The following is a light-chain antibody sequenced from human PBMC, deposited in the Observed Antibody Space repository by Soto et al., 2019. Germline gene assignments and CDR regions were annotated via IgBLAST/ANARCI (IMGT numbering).Light chain of an antibody. CDR3: QQTDTIPRT. J-gene: IGKJ1*01. CDR2: GAS. CDR1: QSIGSR. Sequence: DIQMTQSPSSLSPSVGDRVTITCRASQSIGSRLNWYQQKPGSAPKLLIFGASTLESGVPSRFSGSGSGTDFTLTVSSLQVEDFATYYCQQTDTIPRTVGQGTKVDVK. V-gene: IGKV1-39*01.